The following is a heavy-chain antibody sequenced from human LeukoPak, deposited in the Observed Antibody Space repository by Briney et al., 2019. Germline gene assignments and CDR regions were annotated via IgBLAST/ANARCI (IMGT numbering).Heavy chain of an antibody. D-gene: IGHD1-1*01. J-gene: IGHJ4*02. Sequence: PGRSLRLSCAASGFTFNNYGMHWVRQAPGKGLEWMAVISHDGSAKYYADSVKGRFTIFRDNSKNTLQSQMNSLRPDDTAVYYCAKGPIATTGKFDYWGQGTLVTVSS. CDR3: AKGPIATTGKFDY. CDR2: ISHDGSAK. CDR1: GFTFNNYG. V-gene: IGHV3-30*18.